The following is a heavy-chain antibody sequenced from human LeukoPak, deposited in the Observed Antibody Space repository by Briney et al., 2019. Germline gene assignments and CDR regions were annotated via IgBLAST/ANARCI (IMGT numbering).Heavy chain of an antibody. Sequence: SETLSLTCTVSGGSISSSRYYGGWIRQPPGKGLEWIGSMYYSGSTYYNPSLKSRVTISVDTSKNQFSLKLSSVTAADTAVYYCARNIAVAGRGDYMDVWGKGTTVTISS. CDR3: ARNIAVAGRGDYMDV. D-gene: IGHD6-19*01. CDR1: GGSISSSRYY. V-gene: IGHV4-39*01. CDR2: MYYSGST. J-gene: IGHJ6*03.